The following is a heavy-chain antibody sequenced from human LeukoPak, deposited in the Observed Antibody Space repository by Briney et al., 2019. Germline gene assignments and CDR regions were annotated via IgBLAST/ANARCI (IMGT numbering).Heavy chain of an antibody. D-gene: IGHD5-18*01. CDR1: GFTFSNYA. Sequence: GGSLRLPCAASGFTFSNYAMTWVRQAPGKGLEWVSSITNTGATTYYADSVKGRFTISRDNSKTTLYFQMNSLRVEDTAIYYCAKDRAGYSYGTFEAWGQGALVTVPS. J-gene: IGHJ4*02. CDR2: ITNTGATT. CDR3: AKDRAGYSYGTFEA. V-gene: IGHV3-23*01.